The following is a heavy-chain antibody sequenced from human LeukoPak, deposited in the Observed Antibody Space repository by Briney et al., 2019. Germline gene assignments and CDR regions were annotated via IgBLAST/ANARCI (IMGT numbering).Heavy chain of an antibody. CDR1: GFTLSNYW. J-gene: IGHJ4*02. Sequence: GGSLRLSCAASGFTLSNYWMSWVRQAPGKGLEWVANIKQDGSNKYYADSVKGRFTISRDNSKNTLYLQMNSLRAEDTAVYYCARVFSSSLDYWGQGTLVTVSS. CDR2: IKQDGSNK. CDR3: ARVFSSSLDY. V-gene: IGHV3-7*01. D-gene: IGHD6-6*01.